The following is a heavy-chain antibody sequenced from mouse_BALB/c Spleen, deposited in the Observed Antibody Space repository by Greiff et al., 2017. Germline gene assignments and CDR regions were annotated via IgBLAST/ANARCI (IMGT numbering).Heavy chain of an antibody. Sequence: EVQLVESGGGLVQPGGSRKLSCAASGFTFSSFGMHWVRQAPEKGLEWVAYISSGSSTIYYADTVKGRFTISRDNPKNTLFLQMTSLRSEDTAMYYCARGDYYGSRDAMDYWGQGTSVTVSS. CDR2: ISSGSSTI. CDR1: GFTFSSFG. V-gene: IGHV5-17*02. J-gene: IGHJ4*01. D-gene: IGHD1-1*01. CDR3: ARGDYYGSRDAMDY.